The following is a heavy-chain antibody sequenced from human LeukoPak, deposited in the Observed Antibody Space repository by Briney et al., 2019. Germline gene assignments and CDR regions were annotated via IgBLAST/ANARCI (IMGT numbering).Heavy chain of an antibody. Sequence: GGSLRLSCAASGLSVSRNYISWVRQAPGKGLEWVSFIYTGTTTFYADSVKGRFTISRDNSRNTVYLELNSLRVDDTAVYYCARDRGHFDCWGPGTLVTVSS. CDR3: ARDRGHFDC. V-gene: IGHV3-53*01. CDR2: IYTGTTT. J-gene: IGHJ4*02. D-gene: IGHD3-10*01. CDR1: GLSVSRNY.